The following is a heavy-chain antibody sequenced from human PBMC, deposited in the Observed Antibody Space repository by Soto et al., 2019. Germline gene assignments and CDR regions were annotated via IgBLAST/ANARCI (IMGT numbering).Heavy chain of an antibody. CDR3: AKDRPVRGIMPGGWFDP. D-gene: IGHD3-10*01. CDR1: GGSISSYY. V-gene: IGHV4-59*12. CDR2: IYYSGST. Sequence: SETLSLTCTVSGGSISSYYWSWIRQPPGKGLEWIGYIYYSGSTNYNPSLKSRVTISVDTSKTQFSLKLSSVTAADTAVYYCAKDRPVRGIMPGGWFDPWGQGTLVTVSS. J-gene: IGHJ5*02.